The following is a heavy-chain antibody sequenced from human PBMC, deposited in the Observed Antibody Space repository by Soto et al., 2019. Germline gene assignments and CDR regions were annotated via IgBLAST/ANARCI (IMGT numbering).Heavy chain of an antibody. CDR1: GFTFTSSA. Sequence: SVKVSCKASGFTFTSSAMQRVRQARGQRLEWIGWIVVGSGNTNYAQKFQERVTITRDMSTSTAYMELSSLRSEDTAVYYCAASYYYDSSGWDYWGQGTLVTVSS. CDR3: AASYYYDSSGWDY. V-gene: IGHV1-58*02. CDR2: IVVGSGNT. D-gene: IGHD3-22*01. J-gene: IGHJ4*02.